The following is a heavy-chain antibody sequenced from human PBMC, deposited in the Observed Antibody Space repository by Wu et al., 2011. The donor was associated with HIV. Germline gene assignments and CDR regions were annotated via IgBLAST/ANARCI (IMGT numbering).Heavy chain of an antibody. Sequence: VQLVQSGAEVKKPGASVKVSCKASGYTFSNYYMHWVRQAPGQGLEWMGIINPSGGSTNYAQRFQGRVTMTRDTSTSTVYMELSSLRSEDTAVYYCTRGGAVTYYYDSSGSSDWCFDLWGRGTLVTVSS. CDR3: TRGGAVTYYYDSSGSSDWCFDL. V-gene: IGHV1-46*01. D-gene: IGHD3-22*01. CDR1: GYTFSNYY. CDR2: INPSGGST. J-gene: IGHJ2*01.